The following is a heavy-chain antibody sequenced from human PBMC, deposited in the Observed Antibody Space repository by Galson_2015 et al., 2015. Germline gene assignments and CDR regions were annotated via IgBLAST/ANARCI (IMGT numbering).Heavy chain of an antibody. D-gene: IGHD3-3*01. Sequence: SLRLSCAASGFTFSSYAMSWVRQAPGKGLEWVSAISGSGGSTYYADSVKGRFTISRDNSKNTLYLQMNSLRAEDTAVYYCAKLDYDFWSGYYKRGYYFDYWGQGTLVTVSS. V-gene: IGHV3-23*01. CDR1: GFTFSSYA. CDR3: AKLDYDFWSGYYKRGYYFDY. CDR2: ISGSGGST. J-gene: IGHJ4*02.